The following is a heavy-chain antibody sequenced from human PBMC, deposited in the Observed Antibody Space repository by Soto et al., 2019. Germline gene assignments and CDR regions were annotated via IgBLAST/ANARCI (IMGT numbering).Heavy chain of an antibody. CDR3: ERGFERYYFDY. CDR1: GFTFSSYW. V-gene: IGHV3-7*03. D-gene: IGHD3-9*01. CDR2: IKQDGSEK. J-gene: IGHJ4*02. Sequence: GGSLRLSCAASGFTFSSYWMSWVRQAPGKGLEWVANIKQDGSEKYYVDSVKGRFTISRDNAKNSLYLQMNSLRAEDTAVYYCERGFERYYFDYWGQGTMVTVYS.